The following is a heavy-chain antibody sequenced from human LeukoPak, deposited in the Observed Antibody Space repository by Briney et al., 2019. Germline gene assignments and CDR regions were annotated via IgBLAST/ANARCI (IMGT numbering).Heavy chain of an antibody. J-gene: IGHJ4*02. Sequence: PSETLSLTCAVYGGSFSGYYWSWIRQPPGKGLEWIGEINHSGSTNYNPSLKRRVTISVDTSKNQFSLKLSSVTAADTAVYYCARLVWVVRYDILAGYYTFDYWGQGTLVTVSS. CDR1: GGSFSGYY. D-gene: IGHD3-9*01. CDR3: ARLVWVVRYDILAGYYTFDY. V-gene: IGHV4-34*01. CDR2: INHSGST.